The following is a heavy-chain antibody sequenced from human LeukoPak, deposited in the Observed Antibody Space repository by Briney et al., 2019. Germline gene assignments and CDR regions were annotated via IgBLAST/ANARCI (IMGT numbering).Heavy chain of an antibody. V-gene: IGHV3-9*01. CDR2: INWNSGSI. CDR3: AKDKAVAGINYFDY. J-gene: IGHJ4*02. D-gene: IGHD6-19*01. Sequence: GGSLRLSCAASGFTFPDEWMSWVRQAPGKGLEWVSGINWNSGSIGYADSVKGRFTISRDNAKNSLYLQMNSLRAEDTALYYCAKDKAVAGINYFDYWGQGTLVTVSS. CDR1: GFTFPDEW.